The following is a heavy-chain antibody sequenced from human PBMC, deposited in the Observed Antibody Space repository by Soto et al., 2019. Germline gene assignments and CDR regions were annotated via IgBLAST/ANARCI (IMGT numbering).Heavy chain of an antibody. CDR1: GGYISNYY. Sequence: SETLSLTCTVSGGYISNYYWSWIRQPAGKGLEWIGRIYTGGSTNYNPSLKSRVTMSTDTSKNQFSLRLTSVTAADTAVYYCARASVGPPGGGSWIMPFDYWGQGALVTVSS. CDR2: IYTGGST. D-gene: IGHD2-15*01. V-gene: IGHV4-4*07. J-gene: IGHJ4*02. CDR3: ARASVGPPGGGSWIMPFDY.